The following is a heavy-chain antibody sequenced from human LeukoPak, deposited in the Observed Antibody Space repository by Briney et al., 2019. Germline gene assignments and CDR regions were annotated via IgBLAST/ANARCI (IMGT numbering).Heavy chain of an antibody. CDR2: IKSDGSST. CDR3: ARDRLGHFDS. CDR1: GFTFSSSW. V-gene: IGHV3-74*01. Sequence: GGSLRLSCAASGFTFSSSWMLWVRQAPGKGLVWVSRIKSDGSSTSYADSVKGRFTISRDNAKNTLYLQMNSLRAEDTAVYYCARDRLGHFDSWGQGTLVTVSS. D-gene: IGHD6-19*01. J-gene: IGHJ4*02.